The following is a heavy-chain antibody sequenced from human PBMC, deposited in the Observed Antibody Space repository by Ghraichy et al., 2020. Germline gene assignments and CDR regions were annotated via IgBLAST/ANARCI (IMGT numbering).Heavy chain of an antibody. CDR3: AREYCSGGRCFFGTGGAHVDL. CDR1: GFSLSNYW. D-gene: IGHD2-15*01. J-gene: IGHJ5*02. Sequence: GGSLRLSCAVSGFSLSNYWMHWVRQAPGKGLVWVSRIKSDGSSTIYADSVKGRFTIFRDNAKNTLYLQMNSLRAEDTAVYYCAREYCSGGRCFFGTGGAHVDLGGQGTLVTVSS. V-gene: IGHV3-74*01. CDR2: IKSDGSST.